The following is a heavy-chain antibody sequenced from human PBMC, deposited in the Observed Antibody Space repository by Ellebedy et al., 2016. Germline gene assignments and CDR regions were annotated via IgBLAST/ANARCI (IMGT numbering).Heavy chain of an antibody. CDR3: ATYTMGRLDY. CDR2: INHSGST. J-gene: IGHJ4*02. V-gene: IGHV4-34*01. Sequence: SETLSLTCAVYGGSFSGYYWSWIRQPPGKGLEWIGEINHSGSTNYNPSLKSRVTISVDTSKNQFSLKLSSVTAADTAVYYCATYTMGRLDYWGQGTLVTVSS. CDR1: GGSFSGYY. D-gene: IGHD1-1*01.